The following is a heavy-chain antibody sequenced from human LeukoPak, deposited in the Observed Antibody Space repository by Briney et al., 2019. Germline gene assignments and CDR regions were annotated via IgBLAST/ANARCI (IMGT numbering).Heavy chain of an antibody. V-gene: IGHV3-23*01. CDR3: AKSAYYDSSGFYREYYFDY. J-gene: IGHJ4*02. CDR1: GFTLSSYS. CDR2: ISGSGGST. D-gene: IGHD3-22*01. Sequence: GGSLRLSCVASGFTLSSYSTNWVRQAPGKGLEWVSTISGSGGSTYYADSVKGRFTISRDNSKNTLRLQMNSLRAEDTAVYYCAKSAYYDSSGFYREYYFDYWGKGTLVTVSS.